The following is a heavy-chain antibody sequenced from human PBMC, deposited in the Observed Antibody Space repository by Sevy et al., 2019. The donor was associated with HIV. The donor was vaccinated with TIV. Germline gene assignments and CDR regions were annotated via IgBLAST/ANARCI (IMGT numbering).Heavy chain of an antibody. CDR2: MNPGNGIT. J-gene: IGHJ4*02. CDR3: AREVEGALKYFDS. D-gene: IGHD1-1*01. CDR1: GYNFIFYA. V-gene: IGHV1-3*01. Sequence: ASVKVSCKASGYNFIFYAVHWVRQAPGHSLEWMGWMNPGNGITKCSQNFQGRVTITRDTSATSTYMELASLTSEDTSVYYSAREVEGALKYFDSWGQGTLVTVSS.